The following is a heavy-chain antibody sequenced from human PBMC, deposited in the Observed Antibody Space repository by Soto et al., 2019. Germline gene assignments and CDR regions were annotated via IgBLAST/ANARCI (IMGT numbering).Heavy chain of an antibody. D-gene: IGHD3-10*01. Sequence: EVQLVESGGGLVQPGGSLRLSCAVSGFTFSSFWMHWVRQAPGEGLVWVARINTDGSSTSYADSVKGRFTISRDNAKNTLYIQMSSVRDEDTGMYDCEKRGVDPCGLTYGGQGTLFTVPS. CDR2: INTDGSST. CDR3: EKRGVDPCGLTY. CDR1: GFTFSSFW. J-gene: IGHJ4*02. V-gene: IGHV3-74*01.